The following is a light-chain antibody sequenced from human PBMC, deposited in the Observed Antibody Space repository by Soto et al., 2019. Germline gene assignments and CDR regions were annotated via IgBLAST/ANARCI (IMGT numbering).Light chain of an antibody. CDR3: QRYDSYPWS. Sequence: DTQMTQSPSTLSASVGDRVTITCRASQNIYNWLAWYQQKPGKAPNLLIFKASTLESGVPSRFSGSGSGTEFTLTISSLQPNDFAPYYCQRYDSYPWSFGQGTKVEIK. J-gene: IGKJ1*01. V-gene: IGKV1-5*03. CDR2: KAS. CDR1: QNIYNW.